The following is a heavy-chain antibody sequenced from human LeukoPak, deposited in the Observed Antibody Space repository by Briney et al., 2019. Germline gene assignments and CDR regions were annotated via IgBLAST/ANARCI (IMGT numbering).Heavy chain of an antibody. CDR3: ARHFEVTMVRPFDP. Sequence: PSETLSLTCTVSGYSISSGYYWGWIRQPPGKGLEWIGSIYHSGSTYYNPSLKSRVTISVDTSKNQFSLKLSSVTAADTAVYYCARHFEVTMVRPFDPWGQGTLVTVSS. D-gene: IGHD3-10*01. V-gene: IGHV4-38-2*02. CDR2: IYHSGST. J-gene: IGHJ5*02. CDR1: GYSISSGYY.